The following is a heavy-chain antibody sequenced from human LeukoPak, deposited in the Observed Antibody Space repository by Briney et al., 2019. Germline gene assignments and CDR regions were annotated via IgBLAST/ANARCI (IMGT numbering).Heavy chain of an antibody. D-gene: IGHD3-10*01. Sequence: GGSLRLSCAASGFTFSSHWMSWVRQAPGKGLEWVANINQDGTEQYYVDSVKGRFTISRDNAKNSLYLQMNSLRAEDTAVYYCAKHLWRDLLWFGEGYYFGYWGQGTLVTVSS. CDR3: AKHLWRDLLWFGEGYYFGY. J-gene: IGHJ4*02. V-gene: IGHV3-7*03. CDR1: GFTFSSHW. CDR2: INQDGTEQ.